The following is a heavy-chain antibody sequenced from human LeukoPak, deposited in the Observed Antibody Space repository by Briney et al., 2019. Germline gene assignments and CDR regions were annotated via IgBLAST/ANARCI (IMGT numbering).Heavy chain of an antibody. V-gene: IGHV4-38-2*01. CDR2: IYHSGST. Sequence: PSETLSLTCAVSGHSISSGYYWGWIRQPPGKGLEWIGSIYHSGSTYYNPSLKSRVTISVDTSKNQFSLKLSSVTAADTAVYYCARPAYDFWSGYPHYFDYWGQGTLVTVSS. CDR1: GHSISSGYY. CDR3: ARPAYDFWSGYPHYFDY. J-gene: IGHJ4*02. D-gene: IGHD3-3*01.